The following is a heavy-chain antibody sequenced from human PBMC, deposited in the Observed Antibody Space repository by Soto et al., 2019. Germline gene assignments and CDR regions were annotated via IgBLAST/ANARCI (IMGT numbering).Heavy chain of an antibody. D-gene: IGHD2-2*01. CDR3: ARVLDCSSASCYSWWFDP. V-gene: IGHV4-59*01. CDR2: IYYSGST. J-gene: IGHJ5*02. Sequence: SETLSLTCSVSGGSINTYYWSWIRQPPGKGLEWIGHIYYSGSTKYNPSLQSRVTISVDTSKNQFSLRLSSVTAADTAVYYCARVLDCSSASCYSWWFDPWGQGTLVTVS. CDR1: GGSINTYY.